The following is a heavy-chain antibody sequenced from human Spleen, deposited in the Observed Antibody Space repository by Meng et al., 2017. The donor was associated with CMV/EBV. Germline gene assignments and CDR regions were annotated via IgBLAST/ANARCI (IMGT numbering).Heavy chain of an antibody. Sequence: GGSLRLSCAASGFTFSSYWMSWVRQAPGKGLEWVANIKQDGSEKYYVDSVKGRFTISRGNAKNSLYLQMNSLRAEDTAVYYCARDKGTMIVVVSDYWGQGTLVTVSS. J-gene: IGHJ4*02. CDR2: IKQDGSEK. CDR1: GFTFSSYW. CDR3: ARDKGTMIVVVSDY. V-gene: IGHV3-7*01. D-gene: IGHD3-22*01.